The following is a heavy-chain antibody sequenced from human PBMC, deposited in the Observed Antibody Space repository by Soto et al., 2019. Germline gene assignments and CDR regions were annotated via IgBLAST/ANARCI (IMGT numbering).Heavy chain of an antibody. Sequence: SLRLSCAASKFMFSNYWMTWVRQAPGKGLEWMANIKQDGSHTYYLDSVKGRFAISRDNAKNSVYLQMNSLRAEDTAVYYCARIGYSSSSLDYWGQGTLVTVS. V-gene: IGHV3-7*03. J-gene: IGHJ4*02. CDR1: KFMFSNYW. CDR3: ARIGYSSSSLDY. D-gene: IGHD6-6*01. CDR2: IKQDGSHT.